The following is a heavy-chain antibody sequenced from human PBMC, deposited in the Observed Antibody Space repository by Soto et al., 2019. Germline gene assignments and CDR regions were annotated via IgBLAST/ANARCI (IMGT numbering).Heavy chain of an antibody. D-gene: IGHD2-15*01. J-gene: IGHJ3*02. Sequence: SETLSLTCTVSGGSINSGGYSWTWIRQPPGKGLEWIGFIYHTGTTYYNPSLKSRVTISVDTSKNQFSLKLSSVTAADTAVYYCARGYCSGGSCYSWTHAFDIWGQGTMVTVSS. CDR3: ARGYCSGGSCYSWTHAFDI. CDR2: IYHTGTT. CDR1: GGSINSGGYS. V-gene: IGHV4-30-2*01.